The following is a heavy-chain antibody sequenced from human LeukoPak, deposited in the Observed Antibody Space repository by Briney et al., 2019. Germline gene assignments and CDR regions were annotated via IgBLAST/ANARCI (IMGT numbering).Heavy chain of an antibody. CDR3: ASSHYYYYMDV. J-gene: IGHJ6*03. V-gene: IGHV3-21*01. CDR2: IGSSSSYI. Sequence: GGSPRLSCVASGFSFSTYSMNWVRQAPGKGLEWVSSIGSSSSYIYYADSVKGRFTISRDNAQNSLYLQMISLRAEDTAVYYCASSHYYYYMDVWGKGTTVTVSS. CDR1: GFSFSTYS.